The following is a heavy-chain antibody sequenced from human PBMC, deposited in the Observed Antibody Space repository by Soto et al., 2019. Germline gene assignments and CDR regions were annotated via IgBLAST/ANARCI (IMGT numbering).Heavy chain of an antibody. Sequence: EVQLVESGGGLVKPGGSLRLSCAASGFSFSTYSMNWVRQAPGKGLEWVSSISRSSDSIYYADSVKGRLTISRDNAKNSLYLQMNSLRVEDTAVYYCTRDRPPWDTGYWGQGTLVTVSS. V-gene: IGHV3-21*01. J-gene: IGHJ4*01. CDR1: GFSFSTYS. CDR2: ISRSSDSI. CDR3: TRDRPPWDTGY. D-gene: IGHD6-6*01.